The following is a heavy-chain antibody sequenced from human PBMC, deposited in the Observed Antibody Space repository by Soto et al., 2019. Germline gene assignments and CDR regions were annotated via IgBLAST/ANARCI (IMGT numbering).Heavy chain of an antibody. CDR1: GFTFSSYE. CDR3: ARDEGGVGYNWFDP. CDR2: ISSSGSTI. D-gene: IGHD2-2*01. Sequence: ESGGGLVQPGGSLRLSCAASGFTFSSYEMNWVRQAPGKGLEWVSYISSSGSTIYYADSVKGRFTISRDNAKNSLYLQMNSLRAEDTAVYYCARDEGGVGYNWFDPWGQGTLVTVSS. V-gene: IGHV3-48*03. J-gene: IGHJ5*02.